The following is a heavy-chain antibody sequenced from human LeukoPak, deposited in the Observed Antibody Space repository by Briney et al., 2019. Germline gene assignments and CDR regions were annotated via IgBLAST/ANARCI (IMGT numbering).Heavy chain of an antibody. CDR2: IHSSGST. CDR1: GGSISSGSYY. Sequence: SETLSLTCTVSGGSISSGSYYWSWIRQPAGKGLEWIGRIHSSGSTNYNPSLKSRVTISVDTSKNQFPLKLSSVTAADTAVYYCARDRKPAGTGENWFDPWGQGTLVTVSS. V-gene: IGHV4-61*02. CDR3: ARDRKPAGTGENWFDP. D-gene: IGHD6-13*01. J-gene: IGHJ5*02.